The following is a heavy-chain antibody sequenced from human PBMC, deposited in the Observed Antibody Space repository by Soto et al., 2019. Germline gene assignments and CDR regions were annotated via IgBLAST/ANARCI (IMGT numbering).Heavy chain of an antibody. CDR3: APLTVSLSGPYGIHV. D-gene: IGHD2-15*01. Sequence: SETLSLTCSVSGYSVSSSDYYWAWIRQPPGKGLEWIGSMLYSGLTYYNPSLKSRVTLSVDTSKNQFSVRLNSVTASDTAVYYCAPLTVSLSGPYGIHVWGQGTTVTVSS. V-gene: IGHV4-39*01. J-gene: IGHJ6*02. CDR2: MLYSGLT. CDR1: GYSVSSSDYY.